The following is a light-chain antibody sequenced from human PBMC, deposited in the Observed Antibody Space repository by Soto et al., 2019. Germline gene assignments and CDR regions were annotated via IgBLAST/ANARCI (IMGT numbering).Light chain of an antibody. CDR1: NIETKS. CDR2: HDS. Sequence: SYELTQSPSVSVAPGQTARISCGGHNIETKSVHWYQQRSGQAPVLVVFHDSDRPSGIPERFSDSNSGHTATLTISRVEAGDEADYYCQVWDSSVSHQVVFGEGTKLTVL. CDR3: QVWDSSVSHQVV. V-gene: IGLV3-21*02. J-gene: IGLJ2*01.